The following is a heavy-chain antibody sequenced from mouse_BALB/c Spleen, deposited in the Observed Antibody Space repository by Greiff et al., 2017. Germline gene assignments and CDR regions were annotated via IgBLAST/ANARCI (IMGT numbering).Heavy chain of an antibody. Sequence: EVQLQQSGTVLARPGASVKMSCKASGYSFTSYWMHWVKQRPGQGLEWIGAIYPGNSDTSYNQKFKGKAKLTAVTSASTAYMELSSLTNEDSAVYYCTRFDTTVRVDYWGQGTTLTVSS. CDR1: GYSFTSYW. J-gene: IGHJ2*01. CDR3: TRFDTTVRVDY. CDR2: IYPGNSDT. D-gene: IGHD1-1*01. V-gene: IGHV1-5*01.